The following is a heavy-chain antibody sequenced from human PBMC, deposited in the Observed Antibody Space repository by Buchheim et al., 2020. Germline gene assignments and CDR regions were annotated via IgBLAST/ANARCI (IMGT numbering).Heavy chain of an antibody. CDR3: ARGGARAYYYYYGMDV. D-gene: IGHD1-26*01. V-gene: IGHV3-30*04. CDR1: GFTFSSYA. CDR2: ISYEGSNK. J-gene: IGHJ6*02. Sequence: QVQLVESGGGVVQPGRSLRLSCAASGFTFSSYAMHWVRQAPGKGLEWVAVISYEGSNKYYADSVKGRFTISRENSKNTLYLQMNSPIAEDTAVYYCARGGARAYYYYYGMDVWGQGTT.